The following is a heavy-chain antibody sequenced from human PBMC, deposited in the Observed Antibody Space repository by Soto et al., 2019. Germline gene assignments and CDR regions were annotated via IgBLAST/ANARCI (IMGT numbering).Heavy chain of an antibody. Sequence: SETLSLTCTVSGVSISSGDYYWSWIRQPPGKGLEWIGYIYYSGSTYYNPSLKSRVTISVDTSKNQFSLKLSSVTAADTAVYYCARWLGYGPHFDYWGQGTLVTVSS. CDR3: ARWLGYGPHFDY. CDR2: IYYSGST. J-gene: IGHJ4*02. CDR1: GVSISSGDYY. D-gene: IGHD5-12*01. V-gene: IGHV4-30-4*01.